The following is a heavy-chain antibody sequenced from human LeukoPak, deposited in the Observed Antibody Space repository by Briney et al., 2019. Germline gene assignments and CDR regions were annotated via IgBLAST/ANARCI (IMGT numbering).Heavy chain of an antibody. CDR1: GGSISSSNW. Sequence: ASGTLSLTCAVSGGSISSSNWWSWVRQPPGKGLEWIGEIYHSGSTNYNPSLKSRVTISVDKSKNQFSLKLSSVTAADTAVYYCARKDYDSSGQFDYWGQETLVTVSS. D-gene: IGHD3-22*01. CDR2: IYHSGST. J-gene: IGHJ4*02. CDR3: ARKDYDSSGQFDY. V-gene: IGHV4-4*02.